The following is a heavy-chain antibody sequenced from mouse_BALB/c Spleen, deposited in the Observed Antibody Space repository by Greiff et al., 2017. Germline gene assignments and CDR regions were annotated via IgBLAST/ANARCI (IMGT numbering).Heavy chain of an antibody. V-gene: IGHV1-55*01. CDR1: GYNFTSYW. CDR2: IYPGSGST. CDR3: ARQRPYYYGSSYGYAMDY. J-gene: IGHJ4*01. Sequence: QVQLQQSGAELVKPGTSVKLSCKASGYNFTSYWINWVKLRPGQGLEWIGDIYPGSGSTNYNEKFKSKATLTVDTSSSTAYMQLSSLASEDSALYYCARQRPYYYGSSYGYAMDYWGQGTSVTVSS. D-gene: IGHD1-1*01.